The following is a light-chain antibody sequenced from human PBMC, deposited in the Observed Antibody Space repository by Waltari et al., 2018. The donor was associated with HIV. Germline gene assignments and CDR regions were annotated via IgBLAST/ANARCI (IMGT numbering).Light chain of an antibody. V-gene: IGLV2-14*03. CDR1: SNDIFNYNY. Sequence: QSALTQPASVSGSPGQSITISCTGASNDIFNYNYVSWYQKHPAKAPKLIIYDVTSRPSGVSNRFSASKSGNTASLTISGLQADDEADYYCSSYTNNNTLIFGGGTKLTVL. J-gene: IGLJ2*01. CDR3: SSYTNNNTLI. CDR2: DVT.